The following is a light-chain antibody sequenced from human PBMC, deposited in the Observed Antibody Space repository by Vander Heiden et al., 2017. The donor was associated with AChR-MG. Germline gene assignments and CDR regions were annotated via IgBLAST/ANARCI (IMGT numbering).Light chain of an antibody. CDR1: NRDKKY. CDR3: QAWDINTAV. V-gene: IGLV3-1*01. J-gene: IGLJ2*01. Sequence: SYELTQPPSVSVSTGQTASITCPGDNRDKKYAAGYQQKPGQSPVLVLYQDNKRPSGIPERFSGANSGNTATLTISGTQAVDEADYYCQAWDINTAVFGGGTHL. CDR2: QDN.